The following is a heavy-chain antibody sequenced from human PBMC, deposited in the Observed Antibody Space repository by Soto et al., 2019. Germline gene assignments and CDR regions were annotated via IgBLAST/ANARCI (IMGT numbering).Heavy chain of an antibody. Sequence: ASVKVSCKTSGYTFTRNGSSWERQAPGQGLEWMGWISPKSGSIKYAQKFQGRVIMTTDTSTSTAYMELRSLRSDDTAVYYCVKDRDSNSWPSRDVWGPGTTVSLSS. CDR2: ISPKSGSI. J-gene: IGHJ6*02. D-gene: IGHD3-22*01. CDR3: VKDRDSNSWPSRDV. V-gene: IGHV1-18*01. CDR1: GYTFTRNG.